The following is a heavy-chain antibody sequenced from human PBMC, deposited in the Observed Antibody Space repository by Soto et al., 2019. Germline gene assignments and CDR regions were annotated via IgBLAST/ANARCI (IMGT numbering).Heavy chain of an antibody. Sequence: QVQLVQSGAEVKKPGASVKVSCKASGYTFTSYGISWVRQAPGQGLEWMGWISAYNGNTNYAQKLQGRVTMTPDTSTSTAYMELRSLRSDDTAVYYCARDLDSGSYSTRGWFFDYWGQGTLVTVSS. J-gene: IGHJ4*02. CDR1: GYTFTSYG. CDR3: ARDLDSGSYSTRGWFFDY. CDR2: ISAYNGNT. D-gene: IGHD1-26*01. V-gene: IGHV1-18*04.